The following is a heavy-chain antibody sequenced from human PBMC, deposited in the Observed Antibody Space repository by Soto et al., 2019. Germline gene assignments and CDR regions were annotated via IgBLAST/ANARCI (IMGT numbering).Heavy chain of an antibody. J-gene: IGHJ5*01. CDR2: VWNDGINK. CDR3: ARLAYSNFLGGLDS. CDR1: GFIFSAYG. Sequence: PGGSLRLSCAASGFIFSAYGIHWVRQAPGKGLEWVAIVWNDGINKYYADSVKGRFTISRDNFKNTVDLQMSSLRVEDTAVYYCARLAYSNFLGGLDSWGQGTLVTSPQ. D-gene: IGHD1-26*01. V-gene: IGHV3-33*01.